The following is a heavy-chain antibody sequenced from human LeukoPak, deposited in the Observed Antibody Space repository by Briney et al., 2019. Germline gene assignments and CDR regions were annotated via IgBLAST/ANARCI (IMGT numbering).Heavy chain of an antibody. CDR1: GGSFSGYY. CDR2: INHSGST. J-gene: IGHJ4*02. D-gene: IGHD3-10*01. V-gene: IGHV4-34*01. CDR3: ARGRITMVRGVPYGDYFDY. Sequence: SETLSLTCAVYGGSFSGYYWSWIRQPPGKGLEWIGEINHSGSTNYNPSLKSRVTMSVDTSKNQFSLKLSSVTAADTAVYYCARGRITMVRGVPYGDYFDYWGQGTLVTVSS.